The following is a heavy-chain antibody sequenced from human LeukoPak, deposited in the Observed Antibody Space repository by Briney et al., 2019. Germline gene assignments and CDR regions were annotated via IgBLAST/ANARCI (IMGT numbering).Heavy chain of an antibody. CDR3: AKDRVVINRPYYFDY. V-gene: IGHV3-30*18. D-gene: IGHD3-3*01. Sequence: PGGSLRLSCAASGFTFSSYGMHWVRQAPGKGLEWVAVISYDGSNKYYADSVKGRFTISRDNSKNTPYLQMNSLRAEDTAVYYCAKDRVVINRPYYFDYWGQGTLVTVSS. CDR1: GFTFSSYG. CDR2: ISYDGSNK. J-gene: IGHJ4*02.